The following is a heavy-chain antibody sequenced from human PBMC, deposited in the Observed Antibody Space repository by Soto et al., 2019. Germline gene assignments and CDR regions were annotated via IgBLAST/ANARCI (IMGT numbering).Heavy chain of an antibody. D-gene: IGHD3-16*01. J-gene: IGHJ3*01. CDR1: GYTFTSYG. CDR3: ARDYYDGSASYGIEF. CDR2: INPKSGGA. Sequence: ASVKVSCKASGYTFTSYGISWVRQAPGQGLEWMGWINPKSGGANIAQKFQGWVTMTRDTSISTTYMELSNLRSNDTAVYYCARDYYDGSASYGIEFWGQGTMVTVSS. V-gene: IGHV1-2*04.